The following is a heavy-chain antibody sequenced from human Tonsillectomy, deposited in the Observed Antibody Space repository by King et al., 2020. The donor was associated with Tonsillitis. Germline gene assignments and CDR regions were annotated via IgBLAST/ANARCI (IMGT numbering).Heavy chain of an antibody. Sequence: VQLVESGGGLVQPGGSLRLSCAASGFTFSSYSMNWVRQAPGKGLEGVSYISSSSSTIYYADSVKGRFTISRDNAKNSLCLQMNSLRAEDTAVYYCARPLKDYDFWSGYYRDPFGYWGQGTLVTVSS. CDR3: ARPLKDYDFWSGYYRDPFGY. V-gene: IGHV3-48*01. CDR1: GFTFSSYS. D-gene: IGHD3-3*01. J-gene: IGHJ4*02. CDR2: ISSSSSTI.